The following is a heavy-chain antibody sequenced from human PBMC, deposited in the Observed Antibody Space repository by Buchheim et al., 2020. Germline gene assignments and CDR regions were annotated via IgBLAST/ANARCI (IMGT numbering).Heavy chain of an antibody. J-gene: IGHJ4*02. CDR1: GFSFSSYS. CDR3: AREVGFGSGWSIDY. Sequence: EVQLVESGGGLVQPGGSLRLSCAASGFSFSSYSMNWVRQAPGKGLEWVSYIRSDNSAIYYADSVKGRFTISRDNAENSLSLQMNSLRAEDTAVYYCAREVGFGSGWSIDYWGQGTL. D-gene: IGHD3-10*01. V-gene: IGHV3-48*01. CDR2: IRSDNSAI.